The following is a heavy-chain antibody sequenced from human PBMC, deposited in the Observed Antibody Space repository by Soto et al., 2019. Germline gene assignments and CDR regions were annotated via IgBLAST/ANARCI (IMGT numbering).Heavy chain of an antibody. CDR2: IIPIFGTA. V-gene: IGHV1-69*13. CDR1: GGTFSSYA. CDR3: ARNARELLLPQN. D-gene: IGHD1-26*01. J-gene: IGHJ4*02. Sequence: SVKVSCKASGGTFSSYAISWVRQAPGQGLEWMGGIIPIFGTANYAQKFQGRVTITADESTSTAYMELRSLRSDDTAVYYCARNARELLLPQNWGQGTLVTVSS.